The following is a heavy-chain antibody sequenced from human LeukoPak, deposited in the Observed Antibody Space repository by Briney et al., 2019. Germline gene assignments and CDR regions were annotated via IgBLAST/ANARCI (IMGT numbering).Heavy chain of an antibody. D-gene: IGHD2-21*02. V-gene: IGHV3-23*01. CDR3: AKDCGGDCYNWFDP. CDR2: ISGSGGST. Sequence: GGSLTLSCAASGFTFSSYAMSWVRQAPGKGLEWVSAISGSGGSTYYADSVKGRFTISRDNSKNTLYLQMNSLRAEDTAVYYCAKDCGGDCYNWFDPWGQGTLVTVSS. CDR1: GFTFSSYA. J-gene: IGHJ5*02.